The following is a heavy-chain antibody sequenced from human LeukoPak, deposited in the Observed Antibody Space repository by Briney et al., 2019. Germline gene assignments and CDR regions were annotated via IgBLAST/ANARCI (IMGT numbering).Heavy chain of an antibody. CDR1: GFTFSSYA. D-gene: IGHD6-13*01. CDR2: IMQDGSEK. V-gene: IGHV3-7*01. Sequence: PGGSLRLSCAASGFTFSSYAMSWVRQAPGKGLEWVANIMQDGSEKNYVDSVKGRFTISRDNARNSLYLQMSSLGAEDTAVYYCAREVYSSSRPADAFDIWGQGTVVTVSS. CDR3: AREVYSSSRPADAFDI. J-gene: IGHJ3*02.